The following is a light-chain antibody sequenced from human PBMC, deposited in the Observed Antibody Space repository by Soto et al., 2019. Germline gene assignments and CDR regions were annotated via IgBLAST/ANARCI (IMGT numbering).Light chain of an antibody. CDR1: SSNIGSNT. CDR2: EVN. V-gene: IGLV2-8*01. J-gene: IGLJ1*01. CDR3: SSYAGSSNV. Sequence: QSVLTQPPSASGTPGQRVTISCSGSSSNIGSNTVNWYQQHPGKAPKLMIYEVNKRPSGVPDRFSGSKSGNTASLTVSGLQAEDEADYYCSSYAGSSNVFGTGTKV.